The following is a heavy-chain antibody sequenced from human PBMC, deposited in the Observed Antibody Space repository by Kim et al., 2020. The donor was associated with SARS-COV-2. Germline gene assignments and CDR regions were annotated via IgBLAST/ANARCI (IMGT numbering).Heavy chain of an antibody. CDR3: ARDAVAHFSSSHNWFDP. D-gene: IGHD6-13*01. CDR1: GYTFTSYY. J-gene: IGHJ5*02. Sequence: ASVKVSCKASGYTFTSYYMHWVRQAPGQGLEWMGIINPSGGSTSYAQKFQGRVTMTRDTSTSTVYMELSSLRSEDTAVYYCARDAVAHFSSSHNWFDPWGQGTLVTVSS. CDR2: INPSGGST. V-gene: IGHV1-46*01.